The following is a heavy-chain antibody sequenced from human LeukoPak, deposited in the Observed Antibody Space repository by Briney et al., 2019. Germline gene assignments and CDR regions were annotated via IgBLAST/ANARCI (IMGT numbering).Heavy chain of an antibody. D-gene: IGHD5-12*01. CDR2: ISTYNGDT. J-gene: IGHJ4*02. V-gene: IGHV1-18*01. CDR1: GYTFINHA. Sequence: ASVKVSCKASGYTFINHAISWLRQAPGQGLEWMGWISTYNGDTKYPEKLQVRVTMTKDTSTSTVYMELRSLRSDDTAVYSCAREDLMVATGYGYWGQGTLVTVSS. CDR3: AREDLMVATGYGY.